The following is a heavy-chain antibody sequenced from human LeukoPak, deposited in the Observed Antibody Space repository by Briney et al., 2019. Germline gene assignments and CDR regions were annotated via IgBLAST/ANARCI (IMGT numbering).Heavy chain of an antibody. Sequence: SETLSPTCTVSGGSISSYYWSWIRQPPGKGLEWIGYIYYSRSTNYNPSLKSRVTISVDTSKNQFSLKLSSVTAADTAVYYCARHRPRNYDFWSGYYRDDAFDIWGQGTMVTVSS. V-gene: IGHV4-59*08. CDR1: GGSISSYY. CDR3: ARHRPRNYDFWSGYYRDDAFDI. J-gene: IGHJ3*02. D-gene: IGHD3-3*01. CDR2: IYYSRST.